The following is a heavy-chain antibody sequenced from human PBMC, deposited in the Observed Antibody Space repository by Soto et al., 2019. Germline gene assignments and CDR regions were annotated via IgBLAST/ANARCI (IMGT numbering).Heavy chain of an antibody. D-gene: IGHD6-19*01. CDR1: GFIFSTYA. V-gene: IGHV3-64D*06. CDR3: VKGGIAVAGNADV. CDR2: ISSNGGST. J-gene: IGHJ6*02. Sequence: GGSLRLSCPASGFIFSTYAMHWVRQAPGKGLEYVSAISSNGGSTYYADSAKGRFTVSRDNSKNTLYLEMSSLRLEDTAVYYCVKGGIAVAGNADVWGQGTTVTVSS.